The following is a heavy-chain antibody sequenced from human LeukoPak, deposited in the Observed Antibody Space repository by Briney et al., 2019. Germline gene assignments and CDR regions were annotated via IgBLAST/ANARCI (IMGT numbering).Heavy chain of an antibody. J-gene: IGHJ4*02. D-gene: IGHD1-26*01. CDR1: GFTFSSYA. CDR3: ARTSSGSYGEFSEYYFDY. CDR2: ISSSSSYI. V-gene: IGHV3-21*01. Sequence: PGGSLRLSCAASGFTFSSYAMSWVRQAPGKGLEWVSYISSSSSYIYYADSVKGRFTISRDNAKNSLYLQMNSLRAEDTAVYYCARTSSGSYGEFSEYYFDYWGQGTLVTVSS.